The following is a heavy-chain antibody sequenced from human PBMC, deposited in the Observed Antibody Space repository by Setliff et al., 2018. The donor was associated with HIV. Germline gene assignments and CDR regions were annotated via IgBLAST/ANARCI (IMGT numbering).Heavy chain of an antibody. CDR2: INHGGSA. CDR1: GVSVSSGGYY. J-gene: IGHJ4*02. Sequence: TSETLSLTCTVSGVSVSSGGYYWSWIRQPPGKGLEWIGEINHGGSANYNPSLKSRVTISVDTSKNQFSLKLSSVTAADSAVYYCATFSYDGTSGVFYPEDYWGQGARVTVSS. D-gene: IGHD2-8*01. V-gene: IGHV4-61*08. CDR3: ATFSYDGTSGVFYPEDY.